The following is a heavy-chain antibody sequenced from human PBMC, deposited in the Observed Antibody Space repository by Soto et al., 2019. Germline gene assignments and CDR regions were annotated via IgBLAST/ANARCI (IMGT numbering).Heavy chain of an antibody. Sequence: SETLSLTCTVSGGSISSYYWSWIRQPPGKGLEWIGYIYYSGSTNYNPSLKSRVTISVDTSKNQFSLKLSSVTAADTAVYYCARDRITGTTSRAWFDLWGQGTLVTVSS. V-gene: IGHV4-59*01. CDR1: GGSISSYY. D-gene: IGHD1-7*01. CDR2: IYYSGST. J-gene: IGHJ5*02. CDR3: ARDRITGTTSRAWFDL.